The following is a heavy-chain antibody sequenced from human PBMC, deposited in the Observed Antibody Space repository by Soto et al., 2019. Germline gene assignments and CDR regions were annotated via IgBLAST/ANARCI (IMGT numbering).Heavy chain of an antibody. Sequence: SETLSLTCTVSGGSISSYYWSWIRQPPGKGLEWIGYIYYSGSTNYNPSLKSRVTISVDTSKNQFSLKLSSVTAADTPVYYCARRWGTYFDYWGQGTLVIVSS. D-gene: IGHD7-27*01. V-gene: IGHV4-59*01. CDR3: ARRWGTYFDY. J-gene: IGHJ4*02. CDR2: IYYSGST. CDR1: GGSISSYY.